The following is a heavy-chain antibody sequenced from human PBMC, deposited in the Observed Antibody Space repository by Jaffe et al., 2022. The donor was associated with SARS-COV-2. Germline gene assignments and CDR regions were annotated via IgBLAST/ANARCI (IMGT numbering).Heavy chain of an antibody. D-gene: IGHD6-13*01. V-gene: IGHV3-9*01. Sequence: EVQLVESGGVLVRPGRSLRLSCAASGFTFDGYAMHWVRQAPGKGLEWVSGISWNSGTIAYADSVKGRFTISRDNAKNSLYLQMNSLRSEDTALYYCAKDARPAGRYYYYMDVWGKGTTVTVSS. CDR2: ISWNSGTI. J-gene: IGHJ6*03. CDR3: AKDARPAGRYYYYMDV. CDR1: GFTFDGYA.